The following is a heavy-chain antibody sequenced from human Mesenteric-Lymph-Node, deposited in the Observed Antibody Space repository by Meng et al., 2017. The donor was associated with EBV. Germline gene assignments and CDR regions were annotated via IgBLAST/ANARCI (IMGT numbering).Heavy chain of an antibody. CDR1: GDSITSNNW. CDR2: IYHSGST. CDR3: ARAYYDTYGYFYVGY. V-gene: IGHV4-4*02. D-gene: IGHD3-22*01. Sequence: QVELQESGPGLVKPSGPLSLTCAVSGDSITSNNWWTWVRQPPGKGLEWIGEIYHSGSTNYNPSLESRVTISVDKSKNQFSLKLTSVTAADTAVYYCARAYYDTYGYFYVGYWGQGTLVTVSS. J-gene: IGHJ4*02.